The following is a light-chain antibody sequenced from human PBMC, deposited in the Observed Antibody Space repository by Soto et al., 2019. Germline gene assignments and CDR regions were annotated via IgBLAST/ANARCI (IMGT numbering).Light chain of an antibody. CDR2: ATS. CDR1: QAVDND. CDR3: LQYTSYPLT. V-gene: IGKV1-16*01. Sequence: DIEMTQSPSSLSASMGDRVTITCRASQAVDNDLAWFQQKPGQAPKSLIYATSRLQSGVPPRFSGSGSGTEFPLTITSLQPDDFGTYYCLQYTSYPLTFGGGTTVEI. J-gene: IGKJ4*01.